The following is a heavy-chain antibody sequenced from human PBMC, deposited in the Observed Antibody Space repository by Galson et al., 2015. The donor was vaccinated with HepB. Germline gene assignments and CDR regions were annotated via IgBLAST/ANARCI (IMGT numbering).Heavy chain of an antibody. J-gene: IGHJ4*02. CDR1: GYTFTSYG. V-gene: IGHV7-4-1*02. CDR3: ARGTDTFVATINLIDY. D-gene: IGHD5-12*01. Sequence: SVKVSCKASGYTFTSYGISWVRQAPGQGLEWMGWINTNTGNPTYAQGFTGRFVFSLDNSVSTGYLQISSLKAEDTAVYYCARGTDTFVATINLIDYWGQGALVSVS. CDR2: INTNTGNP.